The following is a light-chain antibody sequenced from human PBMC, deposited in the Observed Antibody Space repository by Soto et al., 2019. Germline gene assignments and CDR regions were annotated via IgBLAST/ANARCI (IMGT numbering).Light chain of an antibody. CDR3: QQYNPNSPWT. V-gene: IGKV1-5*01. J-gene: IGKJ1*01. CDR2: DAS. Sequence: DIQMTQSPSTLSASEGDRVTITCRASQSINYYLAWYQQKPGEAPKLLIYDASSLESGAPSRFSGSGSVTEFTLPITSLQPDDFATYYCQQYNPNSPWTFGQGTRVQV. CDR1: QSINYY.